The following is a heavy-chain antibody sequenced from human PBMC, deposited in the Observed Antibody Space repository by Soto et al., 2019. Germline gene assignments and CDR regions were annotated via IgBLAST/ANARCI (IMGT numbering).Heavy chain of an antibody. CDR3: ARWGDWMKQVL. J-gene: IGHJ4*02. D-gene: IGHD1-1*01. CDR2: IYHRGST. V-gene: IGHV4-4*02. Sequence: SETLSLTCAVSGGSISSNKWWSWVRQPPGKGLEWIGEIYHRGSTNYNPSLKSRVTISVDKSKNQFSLKLNSVTAADTAVYYCARWGDWMKQVLWGKGTLVTGAS. CDR1: GGSISSNKW.